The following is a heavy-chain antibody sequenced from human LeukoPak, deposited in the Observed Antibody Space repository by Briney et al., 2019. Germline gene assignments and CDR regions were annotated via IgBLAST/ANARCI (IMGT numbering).Heavy chain of an antibody. J-gene: IGHJ4*02. CDR1: GFTFSSYG. CDR2: ISYDGSIK. D-gene: IGHD6-19*01. CDR3: AKDIAVAGGVFDY. Sequence: GGSLRLSCAASGFTFSSYGMHWVRQAPGKGLEWVAVISYDGSIKYHADSVKGRFTISRDNSKNTLYLQMNSLRAEDTAVYYCAKDIAVAGGVFDYWGQGTLVTVSS. V-gene: IGHV3-30*18.